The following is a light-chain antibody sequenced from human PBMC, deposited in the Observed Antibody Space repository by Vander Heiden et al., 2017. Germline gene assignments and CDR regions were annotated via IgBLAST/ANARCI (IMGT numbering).Light chain of an antibody. Sequence: IVLTQSPGTLSLSPGKRATLSCRASQSVSSSYLAWYQQKHGQAPRLLIYGASSRATGIPDRFSGSGSGTDFTLTISRLEPEDFAVYYCQQYGSSGLTFGGGTKVEIK. CDR3: QQYGSSGLT. V-gene: IGKV3-20*01. CDR2: GAS. CDR1: QSVSSSY. J-gene: IGKJ4*01.